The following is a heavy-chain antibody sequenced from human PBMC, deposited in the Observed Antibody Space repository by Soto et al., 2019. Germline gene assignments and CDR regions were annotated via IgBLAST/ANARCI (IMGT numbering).Heavy chain of an antibody. J-gene: IGHJ4*02. CDR3: ARADYDFWSGYSLTLDY. Sequence: SETLSRTCIVSGGSISSYYWSWIRQPAGKGLEWIGRIYTSGSTNYNPSLKSRVTMSVDTSKNQFSLKLSSVTAADTAVYYCARADYDFWSGYSLTLDYWGQGTLVTVSS. D-gene: IGHD3-3*01. CDR2: IYTSGST. V-gene: IGHV4-4*07. CDR1: GGSISSYY.